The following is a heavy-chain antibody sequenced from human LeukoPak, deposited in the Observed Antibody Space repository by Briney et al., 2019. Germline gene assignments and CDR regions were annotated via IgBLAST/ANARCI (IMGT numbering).Heavy chain of an antibody. J-gene: IGHJ4*02. CDR2: IYHSGST. D-gene: IGHD6-13*01. Sequence: PSETLSLTCAVSGGSISSSNWWSWVRQPPGKGLEWIGEIYHSGSTNYNPSLKSRVTISVDKSKNQFSLKLRSVTAADTAMYYCARINIAADGNPPDYWGQGTLVTVSP. CDR1: GGSISSSNW. V-gene: IGHV4-4*02. CDR3: ARINIAADGNPPDY.